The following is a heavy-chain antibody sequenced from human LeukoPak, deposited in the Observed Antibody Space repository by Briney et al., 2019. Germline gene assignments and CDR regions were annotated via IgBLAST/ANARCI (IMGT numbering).Heavy chain of an antibody. CDR3: ARKQQPQTFDY. V-gene: IGHV5-51*01. CDR1: GYTFTNYW. Sequence: GESLKISCKGSGYTFTNYWIGWVRHMPGKGLEWMGFIYPADSDTRYSPSFQGQVTISADKSISTAYLQWSSLKASDTAMYYCARKQQPQTFDYWGQGTLVTVSS. D-gene: IGHD6-13*01. J-gene: IGHJ4*02. CDR2: IYPADSDT.